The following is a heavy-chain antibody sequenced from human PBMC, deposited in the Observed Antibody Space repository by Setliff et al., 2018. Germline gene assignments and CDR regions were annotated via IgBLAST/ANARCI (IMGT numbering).Heavy chain of an antibody. D-gene: IGHD3-10*01. CDR2: IYTSGST. V-gene: IGHV4-4*08. J-gene: IGHJ4*02. CDR3: ARIAYGSGSYYFDY. CDR1: GGSISSYY. Sequence: KPSETLSLTCTVSGGSISSYYWSWIRQPPWKGLEWIGYIYTSGSTKYNPSLKSRVTISIDTSKSQFSLNLSSVTAADTAVYYCARIAYGSGSYYFDYWGQGTLVTVSS.